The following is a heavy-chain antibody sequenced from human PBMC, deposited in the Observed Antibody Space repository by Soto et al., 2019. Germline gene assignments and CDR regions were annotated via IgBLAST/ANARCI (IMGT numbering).Heavy chain of an antibody. CDR2: IIPIFGTA. D-gene: IGHD2-21*02. Sequence: ASVKVSCKASGGTFSSYAISWVRQAPGQGLEWMGGIIPIFGTANYAQKFQGRVTITADESTSTAYRELSSLRSEDTAVYYCASAGAYCGGDCPPWGQGTLVTVS. V-gene: IGHV1-69*13. CDR3: ASAGAYCGGDCPP. CDR1: GGTFSSYA. J-gene: IGHJ5*02.